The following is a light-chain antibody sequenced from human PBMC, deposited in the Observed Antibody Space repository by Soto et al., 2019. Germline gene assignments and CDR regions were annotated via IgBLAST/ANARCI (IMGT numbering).Light chain of an antibody. CDR1: QSVSSSY. CDR3: QQYGSSPWT. CDR2: GAS. Sequence: EIVLPPSPGTLSLSPGESATLSCRASQSVSSSYLAWYQQKPGQAPRLLIYGASSRATGIPDRFSGSGSGTDFTLTISRLEPEDFAVYYCQQYGSSPWTVGQGTKVDIK. V-gene: IGKV3-20*01. J-gene: IGKJ1*01.